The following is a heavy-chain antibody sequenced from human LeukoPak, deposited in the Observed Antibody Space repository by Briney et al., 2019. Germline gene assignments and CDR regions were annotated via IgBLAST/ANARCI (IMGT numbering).Heavy chain of an antibody. CDR2: IYSGGGT. J-gene: IGHJ4*02. D-gene: IGHD2-2*02. CDR3: ARWACSSASCYNDY. Sequence: GGSLRLSCAASGFTVSSNYMSWVRQAPGKGLEWVSVIYSGGGTYYAASVKGRFTITRDSSKNTLYLQMNSRRAEDTAVYYCARWACSSASCYNDYWGQGTLVTVSS. CDR1: GFTVSSNY. V-gene: IGHV3-53*01.